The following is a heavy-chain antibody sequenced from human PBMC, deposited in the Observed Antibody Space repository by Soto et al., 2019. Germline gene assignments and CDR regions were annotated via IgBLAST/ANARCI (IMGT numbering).Heavy chain of an antibody. D-gene: IGHD5-12*01. J-gene: IGHJ6*02. CDR1: GDTFSNFG. Sequence: QVQLVQSGAEVKKPGSSVKVSCKASGDTFSNFGISWVRQAPGQGLEWMGGIIPMFGTANYAQKFQGRVMITADESKITAYMELSSLRSEDTAVYYCTRDRDYSAYDPAGQYYYGMDVWGQGTTVTVSS. V-gene: IGHV1-69*01. CDR3: TRDRDYSAYDPAGQYYYGMDV. CDR2: IIPMFGTA.